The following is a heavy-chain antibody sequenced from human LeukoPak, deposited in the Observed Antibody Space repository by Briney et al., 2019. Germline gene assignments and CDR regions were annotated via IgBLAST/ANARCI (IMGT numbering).Heavy chain of an antibody. CDR1: GGSFSGYY. CDR2: INHSGST. V-gene: IGHV4-34*01. J-gene: IGHJ4*02. Sequence: SSETLSLTCAVYGGSFSGYYWSWIRQPPGKGLEWIGEINHSGSTNYNPSLKSRVTISVDTSKNQFSLKLSSVTAADTAVYYCAVRDGYNSPFDYWGQGTLVTVSS. CDR3: AVRDGYNSPFDY. D-gene: IGHD5-12*01.